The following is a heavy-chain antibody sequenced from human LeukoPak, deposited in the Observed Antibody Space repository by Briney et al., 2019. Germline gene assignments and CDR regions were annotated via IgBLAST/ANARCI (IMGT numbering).Heavy chain of an antibody. CDR1: GGSISSYY. CDR2: IYYSGST. V-gene: IGHV4-59*08. D-gene: IGHD3-22*01. CDR3: ASLPALSSGYYVGVDAFDI. J-gene: IGHJ3*02. Sequence: SETLSLTCTVSGGSISSYYWSWIRQPPGKGLEWIGYIYYSGSTNYNPSLKSRVTISVDTSKNQFSLKLSSVTAADTAVYYCASLPALSSGYYVGVDAFDIWGQGTMVTVSS.